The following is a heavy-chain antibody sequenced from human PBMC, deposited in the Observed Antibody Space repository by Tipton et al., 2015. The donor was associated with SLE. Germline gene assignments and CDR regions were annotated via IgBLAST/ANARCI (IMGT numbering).Heavy chain of an antibody. Sequence: TLSLTCAVYGGSFSSNYWSWIRQPPGKGLEWIGEINHSGSTNYNPSLKSRVTISIDTSKNQFSLKLSSVTAADTAVYYCARSMVRGALWFDPWGQGTQVSASS. D-gene: IGHD3-10*01. V-gene: IGHV4-34*01. CDR2: INHSGST. CDR1: GGSFSSNY. CDR3: ARSMVRGALWFDP. J-gene: IGHJ5*02.